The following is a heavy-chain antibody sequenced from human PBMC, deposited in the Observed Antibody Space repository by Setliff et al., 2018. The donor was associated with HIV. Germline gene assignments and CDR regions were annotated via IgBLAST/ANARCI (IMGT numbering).Heavy chain of an antibody. V-gene: IGHV4-39*02. J-gene: IGHJ4*02. CDR2: IYYSGST. D-gene: IGHD5-12*01. Sequence: SETLSLTCTVSGGSIYGSDYYWGWIRQPPGKGLESIGSIYYSGSTYYKPSLKGRFAISRDNSKNTLYLQMNSLRAEDTAVYYCARDSEDMATIMDYWGQGTLVTVSS. CDR1: GGSIYGSDYY. CDR3: ARDSEDMATIMDY.